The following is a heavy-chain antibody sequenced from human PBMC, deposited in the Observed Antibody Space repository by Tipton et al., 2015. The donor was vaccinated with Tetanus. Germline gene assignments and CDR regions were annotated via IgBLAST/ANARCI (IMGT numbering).Heavy chain of an antibody. CDR3: GSLGIDTATDAVDY. CDR1: GYTFTSYW. D-gene: IGHD5-18*01. Sequence: QLVQSGAEVKKPGASVKVSCKASGYTFTSYWNGWVRQMHGKGLEWMGIIYPGDSDTRYSPSFQGQVTISADKSISTAYLQWSSLKAADAAMYYCGSLGIDTATDAVDYWGQGPLLTVSS. V-gene: IGHV5-51*01. J-gene: IGHJ4*02. CDR2: IYPGDSDT.